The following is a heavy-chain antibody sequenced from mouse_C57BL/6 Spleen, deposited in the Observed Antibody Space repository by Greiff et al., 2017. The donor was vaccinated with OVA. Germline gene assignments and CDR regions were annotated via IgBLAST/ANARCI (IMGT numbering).Heavy chain of an antibody. J-gene: IGHJ2*01. Sequence: VQLQQSGAELVKPGASVKLSCTASGFNIKDYYMHWVKQRTEQGLEWIGRIDPEDGETKSAPKFQGKATITADTSSNTAYLQLSSLTSEDTAVYYCARGATVVAPPDYWGQGTTLTVSS. CDR2: IDPEDGET. CDR3: ARGATVVAPPDY. CDR1: GFNIKDYY. D-gene: IGHD1-1*01. V-gene: IGHV14-2*01.